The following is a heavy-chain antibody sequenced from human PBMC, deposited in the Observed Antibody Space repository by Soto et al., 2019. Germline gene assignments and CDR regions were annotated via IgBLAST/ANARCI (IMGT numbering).Heavy chain of an antibody. J-gene: IGHJ6*02. Sequence: QVQLVQSGAEVKKPGASVKVSCKASGYTFTSYGISWVRQAPGQGLEWMGWISAYNGNTNYAQKLQGRVTMTTDTCTSTAYMELRSRRSDDTAVYYCARDQGSYGYVDYYDGMDVWGQGTTVTVSS. CDR1: GYTFTSYG. V-gene: IGHV1-18*01. D-gene: IGHD5-18*01. CDR3: ARDQGSYGYVDYYDGMDV. CDR2: ISAYNGNT.